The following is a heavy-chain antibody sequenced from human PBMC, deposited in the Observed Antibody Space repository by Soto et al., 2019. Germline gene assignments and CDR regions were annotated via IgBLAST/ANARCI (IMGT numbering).Heavy chain of an antibody. J-gene: IGHJ3*02. Sequence: GGSLRLSCAASGFTFSSYWMSWVRQAPGKGLEWVANIKQDGSEKYYVDSVKGRFTISRDNAKNSLYLQMNSLRAEDTAVYYCAREGEQLWLRAFDIWGQGTMVTVSS. CDR2: IKQDGSEK. V-gene: IGHV3-7*01. CDR3: AREGEQLWLRAFDI. CDR1: GFTFSSYW. D-gene: IGHD5-18*01.